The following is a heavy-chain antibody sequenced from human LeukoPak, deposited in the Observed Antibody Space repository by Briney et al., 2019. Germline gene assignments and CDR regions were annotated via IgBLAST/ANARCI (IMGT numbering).Heavy chain of an antibody. V-gene: IGHV3-48*01. CDR1: GFTFSSYS. CDR2: ISSSSSTI. Sequence: PGGSLRLSCAASGFTFSSYSMNWVRQAPGKGLEWVSYISSSSSTIYYADSVKGRFTISRDNAKNSLYLQMNSLRAEDTAVYYCAVTYPRITIFGVVIPPYWGQGTLVTVSS. J-gene: IGHJ4*02. CDR3: AVTYPRITIFGVVIPPY. D-gene: IGHD3-3*01.